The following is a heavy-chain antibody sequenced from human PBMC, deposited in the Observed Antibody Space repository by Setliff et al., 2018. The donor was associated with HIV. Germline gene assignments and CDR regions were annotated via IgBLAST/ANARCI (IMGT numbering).Heavy chain of an antibody. CDR3: ARGIPGYRSSWHFDY. D-gene: IGHD6-13*01. J-gene: IGHJ4*02. Sequence: ASVKVSCKASGYTFTCYDFNWVRQATGQGLEWMGWMNPKSGNTGYAQKFQGRVIMTRSTSKTTAYMELSSLRSQDTAVYYCARGIPGYRSSWHFDYWGQGTLVTVSS. CDR1: GYTFTCYD. CDR2: MNPKSGNT. V-gene: IGHV1-8*02.